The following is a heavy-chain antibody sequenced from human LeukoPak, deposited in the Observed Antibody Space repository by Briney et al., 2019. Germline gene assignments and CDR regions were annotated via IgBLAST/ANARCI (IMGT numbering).Heavy chain of an antibody. D-gene: IGHD4-17*01. Sequence: SETLSLTCAVYGGSFSYYYWSWIRQPPGKGLEWIGEINHSGSTKYNPSLKRRVTISVDTSKNQFSLKLSSVTAADTAVYYCARGSSLRDADAFDIWGQGTMVTVSS. J-gene: IGHJ3*02. V-gene: IGHV4-34*01. CDR2: INHSGST. CDR1: GGSFSYYY. CDR3: ARGSSLRDADAFDI.